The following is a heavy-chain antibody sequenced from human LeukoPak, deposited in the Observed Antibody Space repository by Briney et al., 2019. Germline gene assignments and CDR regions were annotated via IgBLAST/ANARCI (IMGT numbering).Heavy chain of an antibody. D-gene: IGHD3-9*01. V-gene: IGHV1-8*01. Sequence: ASVKVPCMASGYTFTRYDINWVRQATGQGLEYMGGMNPNIGNTGYAQKFQGRVTMTRNTSISTAYMELSSLRSEDTAVYFFSKQKTAYDILTGRGFDPWGQGTLVTVSS. CDR1: GYTFTRYD. J-gene: IGHJ5*02. CDR3: SKQKTAYDILTGRGFDP. CDR2: MNPNIGNT.